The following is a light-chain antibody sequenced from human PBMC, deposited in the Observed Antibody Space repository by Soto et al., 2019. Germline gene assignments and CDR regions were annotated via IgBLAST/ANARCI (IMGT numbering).Light chain of an antibody. V-gene: IGKV3-15*01. Sequence: EIVMTQSPATRSVSPGERATLSCRASQSVSSNLVWYQQKPGQVPRLLIYGASTRATGFPARFSGSGSGTEFTLTISSLQSEDFAVYYCQQYNDWPLTFGGGTKVEIK. CDR1: QSVSSN. CDR3: QQYNDWPLT. J-gene: IGKJ4*01. CDR2: GAS.